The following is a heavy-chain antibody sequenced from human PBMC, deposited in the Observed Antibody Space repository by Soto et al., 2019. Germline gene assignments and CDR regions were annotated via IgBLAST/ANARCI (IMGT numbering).Heavy chain of an antibody. V-gene: IGHV3-33*01. D-gene: IGHD4-17*01. CDR3: ARGDYGDPIDY. J-gene: IGHJ4*02. Sequence: VAVIWYDGSNKYYADSVKGRFTISRDNSKNTLYLQMNSLRAEDTAVYYCARGDYGDPIDYWGQGTLVTVSS. CDR2: IWYDGSNK.